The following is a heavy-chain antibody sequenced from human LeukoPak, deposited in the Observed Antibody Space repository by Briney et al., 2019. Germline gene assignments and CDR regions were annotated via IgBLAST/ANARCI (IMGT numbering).Heavy chain of an antibody. J-gene: IGHJ4*02. CDR2: INPNSGGT. D-gene: IGHD1-1*01. Sequence: ASVKVSCKASGGTFSSYAISWVRQAPGQGLEWMGWINPNSGGTNYAQKFQGRVTMTRDTSISTAYMELSRLRSDDTAVYYCARNWNTPHWGQGTLVTVSS. V-gene: IGHV1-2*02. CDR3: ARNWNTPH. CDR1: GGTFSSYA.